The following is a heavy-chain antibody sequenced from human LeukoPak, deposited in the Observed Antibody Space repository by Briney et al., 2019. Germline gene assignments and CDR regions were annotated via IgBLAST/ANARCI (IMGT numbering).Heavy chain of an antibody. CDR3: ARMWRQLVEGAFDI. D-gene: IGHD6-13*01. J-gene: IGHJ3*02. Sequence: SETLSLTCTVSGGSISSSSYYWGWIRQPPGKGLEWIGSIYYSGSTYYNPSLKSRVTISVDMSKNQFSLKLSSVTAADTAVYYCARMWRQLVEGAFDIWGQGTMVTVSS. CDR2: IYYSGST. CDR1: GGSISSSSYY. V-gene: IGHV4-39*07.